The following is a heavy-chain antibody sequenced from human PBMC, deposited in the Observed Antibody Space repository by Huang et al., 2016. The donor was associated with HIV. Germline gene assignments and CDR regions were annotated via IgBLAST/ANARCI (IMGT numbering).Heavy chain of an antibody. CDR1: GFTFSNAW. D-gene: IGHD3-22*01. Sequence: EVQLVESGGGLVKPGGSLRLSCAASGFTFSNAWMSWVREAPGKGLEWVGRIKSKTEGGTPDYAAPVRGRFNSAGDDTKNARDLQMNSLKTEDTAVYYCTTELLYYDSSVVLDYWGQGTLVTVSS. CDR3: TTELLYYDSSVVLDY. J-gene: IGHJ4*02. V-gene: IGHV3-15*01. CDR2: IKSKTEGGTP.